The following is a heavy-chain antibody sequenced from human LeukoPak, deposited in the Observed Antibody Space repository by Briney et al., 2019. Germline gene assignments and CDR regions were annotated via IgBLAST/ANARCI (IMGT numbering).Heavy chain of an antibody. CDR2: IYHSGST. CDR3: ARRSEFDNTHYHYFDY. D-gene: IGHD2-15*01. V-gene: IGHV4-39*01. J-gene: IGHJ4*02. Sequence: SETLSLTCTVSGGSIDSRSYYWDWIRQAPGKGLEWIGTIYHSGSTEYNPSHKSRVAIFVDTSKNQFSLILHSVAAADTAVYYCARRSEFDNTHYHYFDYWGQGALVTVSS. CDR1: GGSIDSRSYY.